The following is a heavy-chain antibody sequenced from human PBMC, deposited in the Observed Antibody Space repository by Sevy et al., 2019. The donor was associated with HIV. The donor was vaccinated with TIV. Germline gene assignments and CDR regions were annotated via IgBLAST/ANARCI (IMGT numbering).Heavy chain of an antibody. J-gene: IGHJ4*02. D-gene: IGHD1-1*01. Sequence: SETLSLTCVVSGGSMKSGDYSWNWIRQPPGKGLEWIGYIYHSGNFYYNPSLKSRVTISVDTSKSQFSLKLGSVTVADTAVYFCARSFGTGYFDYWGRGSLVTVSS. CDR2: IYHSGNF. V-gene: IGHV4-30-2*01. CDR1: GGSMKSGDYS. CDR3: ARSFGTGYFDY.